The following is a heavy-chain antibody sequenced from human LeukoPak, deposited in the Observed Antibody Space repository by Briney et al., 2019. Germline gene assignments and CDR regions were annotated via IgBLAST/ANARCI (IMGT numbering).Heavy chain of an antibody. J-gene: IGHJ4*02. Sequence: ASVKVSCKASGYTFTGYYMHWVRRAPGQGLEWMGWINPNSGGTNYAQKFQGRVTMTRDTSISTAYMELSRLRSDDTAVYYCARSIVVVPAALGYWGQGTLVTVSS. D-gene: IGHD2-2*01. V-gene: IGHV1-2*02. CDR3: ARSIVVVPAALGY. CDR2: INPNSGGT. CDR1: GYTFTGYY.